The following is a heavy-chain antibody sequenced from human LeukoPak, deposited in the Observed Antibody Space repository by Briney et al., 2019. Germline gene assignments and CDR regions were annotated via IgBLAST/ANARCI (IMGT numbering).Heavy chain of an antibody. J-gene: IGHJ3*02. CDR3: ARDAYCSLSSCYLGAFDI. V-gene: IGHV3-48*03. CDR2: ISSSGSST. D-gene: IGHD2-15*01. Sequence: AGGSLRLSCAASGFIFSGYEMNWVRQAPGKGLEWVSYISSSGSSTYFADSVKGRFTTSRDNAKNSLYLQMNSLRAEDTAVYYCARDAYCSLSSCYLGAFDIWGQGTMVTVSS. CDR1: GFIFSGYE.